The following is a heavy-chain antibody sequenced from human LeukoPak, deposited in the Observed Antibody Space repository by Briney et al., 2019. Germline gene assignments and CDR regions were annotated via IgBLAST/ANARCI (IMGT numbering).Heavy chain of an antibody. Sequence: SETLSLTCTVSGGSISSSSYYWGWIRQPPGKGLEWIGSIYYSGSTYYNPSLKSRVTISVDTSKNQFSLKLSSVTAADTAVYYCARAIGVVILRDFDYWGQGTLVTVSS. D-gene: IGHD3-3*01. V-gene: IGHV4-39*07. J-gene: IGHJ4*02. CDR3: ARAIGVVILRDFDY. CDR1: GGSISSSSYY. CDR2: IYYSGST.